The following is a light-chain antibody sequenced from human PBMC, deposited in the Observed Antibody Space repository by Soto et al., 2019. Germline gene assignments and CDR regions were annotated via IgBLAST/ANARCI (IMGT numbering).Light chain of an antibody. J-gene: IGKJ1*01. Sequence: DFQMTQSPSTLSGSVGDRVTITCRASQTISSWLAWYQQKPGKAPKLLIYKASTLKSGVPSRFSGSGSGTEFTLTISSXQPDDFATYYCQHYNSYSDAFGQGTKVDIK. CDR2: KAS. V-gene: IGKV1-5*03. CDR3: QHYNSYSDA. CDR1: QTISSW.